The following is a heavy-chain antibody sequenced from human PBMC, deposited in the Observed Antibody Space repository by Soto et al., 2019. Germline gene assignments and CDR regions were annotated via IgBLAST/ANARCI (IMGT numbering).Heavy chain of an antibody. CDR2: ISSRGTTI. CDR3: ARTRWFDP. Sequence: VGSLRLSCAASGFTFSSYEMNWVRQAPGKGLEWVSYISSRGTTIYYADSVKGRFAISRDNAKNSLYLQMNSLRAEDTAVYYCARTRWFDPWGRGTLVTVSS. J-gene: IGHJ5*02. CDR1: GFTFSSYE. V-gene: IGHV3-48*03.